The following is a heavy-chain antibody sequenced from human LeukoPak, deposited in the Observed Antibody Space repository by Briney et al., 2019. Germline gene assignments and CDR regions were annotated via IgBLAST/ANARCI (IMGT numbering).Heavy chain of an antibody. CDR3: TTGARSHGYLFDR. CDR1: GFTFSNAW. J-gene: IGHJ4*02. V-gene: IGHV3-15*01. D-gene: IGHD5-18*01. CDR2: IKSKTDGGTT. Sequence: TGGSLRLSCAASGFTFSNAWMSWVRQAPGQGLEWVGRIKSKTDGGTTDYAAPVTGRFTISRDDSKNTLYVQMNGLRTEDTAVYYCTTGARSHGYLFDRWGRGTLVTVSS.